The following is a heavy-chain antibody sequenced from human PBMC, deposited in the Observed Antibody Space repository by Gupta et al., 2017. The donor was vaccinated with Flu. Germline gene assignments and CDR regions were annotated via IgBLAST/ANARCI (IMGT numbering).Heavy chain of an antibody. CDR2: ITSKSSYI. V-gene: IGHV3-21*01. CDR1: FICYS. CDR3: GSWDTAKPPTRGRDAFDA. Sequence: FICYSMNWVGQAAGKGLEWVSCITSKSSYIYYEDSVKGRCTASRENAKNTVSLQINSLRAEDTALDYCGSWDTAKPPTRGRDAFDAWGQGTMVTVSS. D-gene: IGHD1-26*01. J-gene: IGHJ3*01.